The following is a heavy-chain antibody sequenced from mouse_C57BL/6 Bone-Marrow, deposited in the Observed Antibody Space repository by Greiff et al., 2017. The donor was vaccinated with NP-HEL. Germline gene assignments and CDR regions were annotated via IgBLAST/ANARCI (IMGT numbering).Heavy chain of an antibody. Sequence: EVQLQQSGPGMVKPSQSLSLTCTVTGYSITSGYDWHWIRHFPGNKLEWMGYISYSGSTNYNPSLKSRISITHDTSKNHFFLKLNSVTTEDTDTYYCARANYYGSSYDAMDYWGQGTSVTVSS. CDR3: ARANYYGSSYDAMDY. CDR2: ISYSGST. D-gene: IGHD1-1*01. CDR1: GYSITSGYD. V-gene: IGHV3-1*01. J-gene: IGHJ4*01.